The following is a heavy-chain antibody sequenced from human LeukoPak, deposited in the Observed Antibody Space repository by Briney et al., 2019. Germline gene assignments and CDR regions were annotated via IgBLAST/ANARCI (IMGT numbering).Heavy chain of an antibody. Sequence: GGSLRLSCAASGFTFDDYAMHWVRQAPGKGLEWVSGISWNSASIGYADSVKGRFTISRDNAKNSLYLQMNSLRAEDMALYYCAKGHSSSWATYYFDYWGQGTLVTVSS. CDR2: ISWNSASI. CDR1: GFTFDDYA. V-gene: IGHV3-9*03. CDR3: AKGHSSSWATYYFDY. J-gene: IGHJ4*02. D-gene: IGHD6-13*01.